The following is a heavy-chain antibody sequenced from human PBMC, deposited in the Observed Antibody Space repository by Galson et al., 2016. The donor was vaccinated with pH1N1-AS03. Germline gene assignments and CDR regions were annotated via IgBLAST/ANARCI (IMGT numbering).Heavy chain of an antibody. CDR2: IGTYT. V-gene: IGHV1-18*01. Sequence: SVKVSCKASGYTFTDYGISWVRQAPGQGLEYMGWIGTYTIYAQKLQGRVTMTTDTSTSTAYMELGSLRSDDTAVYYCARSGSGSFYKGDFWGQGTLVSVSS. CDR3: ARSGSGSFYKGDF. J-gene: IGHJ4*02. D-gene: IGHD3-10*01. CDR1: GYTFTDYG.